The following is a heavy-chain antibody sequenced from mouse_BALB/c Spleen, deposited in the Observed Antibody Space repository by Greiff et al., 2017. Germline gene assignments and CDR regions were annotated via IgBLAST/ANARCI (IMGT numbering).Heavy chain of an antibody. J-gene: IGHJ2*01. Sequence: EVKLMDSGPGLVKPSQSLSLTCTVTGYSITSDYAWNWIRQFPGNKLEWMGYISYSGSTSYNPSLKSRISITRDPSKNQFFLQLNSVTTEDTATYYCARRGNPYYFDYWGQGTTLTVSS. CDR2: ISYSGST. V-gene: IGHV3-2*02. CDR1: GYSITSDYA. CDR3: ARRGNPYYFDY.